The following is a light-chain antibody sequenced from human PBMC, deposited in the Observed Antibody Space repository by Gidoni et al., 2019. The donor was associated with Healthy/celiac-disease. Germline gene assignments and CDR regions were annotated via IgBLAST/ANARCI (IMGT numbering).Light chain of an antibody. V-gene: IGKV1-5*01. CDR3: QQYNSYWT. CDR2: DAC. Sequence: DIQMTLSPSTLSAAVGDRVTITCRVSQSISSWLAWYQQKPGKAPKLLIYDACSLESGVPSRFSGSGSGTDFTLTIIGLQPDDFATYYCQQYNSYWTFGQXTKVEIK. CDR1: QSISSW. J-gene: IGKJ1*01.